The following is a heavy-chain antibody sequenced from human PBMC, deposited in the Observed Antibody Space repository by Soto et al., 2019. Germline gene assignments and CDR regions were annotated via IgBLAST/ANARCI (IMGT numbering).Heavy chain of an antibody. CDR3: ARGWLRDPWMQ. V-gene: IGHV3-21*01. Sequence: EVQLVESGGDLVKPGGSLSLSCAASGFTFSSYNMNWVRQAPGKGLEWLSSISSSSTYIYYAHSVKGRFTISRDNARNSLYLQMNSLRAEDTAVYYCARGWLRDPWMQWGKGTVVTVSS. CDR1: GFTFSSYN. CDR2: ISSSSTYI. J-gene: IGHJ4*02. D-gene: IGHD5-12*01.